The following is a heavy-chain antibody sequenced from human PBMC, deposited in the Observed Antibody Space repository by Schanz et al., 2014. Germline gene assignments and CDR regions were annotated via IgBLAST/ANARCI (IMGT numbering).Heavy chain of an antibody. J-gene: IGHJ4*02. V-gene: IGHV3-30-3*01. D-gene: IGHD1-1*01. Sequence: QEQLVESGGGLVKPGGSLRLSCAASGFTFRDYYMSWIRQAPGKGLEWVAVISYDGRNKYYADSVKGRFTISRDNSKNTLYLQMNSLRADDTAVYFCARAHGNNWYGKGLDYWGQGTQVTVSS. CDR1: GFTFRDYY. CDR2: ISYDGRNK. CDR3: ARAHGNNWYGKGLDY.